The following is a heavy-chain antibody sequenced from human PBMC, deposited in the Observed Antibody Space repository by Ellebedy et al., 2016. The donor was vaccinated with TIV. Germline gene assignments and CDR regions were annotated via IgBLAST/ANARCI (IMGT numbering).Heavy chain of an antibody. CDR1: GGSLSGYY. CDR3: ARGQQYYYGSGSYSSYFDY. CDR2: INHSGST. D-gene: IGHD3-10*01. Sequence: MPSETLSLTCAVYGGSLSGYYWSWIRQPPGKGLEWIGEINHSGSTNYNSSLKSRVTISLDTSKNQFSLKLSSVTAADTAIYYCARGQQYYYGSGSYSSYFDYWGQGTLVTVSS. V-gene: IGHV4-34*01. J-gene: IGHJ4*02.